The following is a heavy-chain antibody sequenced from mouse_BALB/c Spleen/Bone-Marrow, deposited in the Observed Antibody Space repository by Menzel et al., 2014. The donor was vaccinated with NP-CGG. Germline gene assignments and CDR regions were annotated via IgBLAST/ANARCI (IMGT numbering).Heavy chain of an antibody. D-gene: IGHD1-1*01. CDR3: ARPNYYGYLNY. V-gene: IGHV4-1*02. J-gene: IGHJ2*01. CDR2: INPDSSTI. CDR1: GFDFSRYW. Sequence: EVKLVESGGGLVQPGGSLKLSCAASGFDFSRYWMSWVRQAPGKGLEWIGEINPDSSTIKYSPSLKDKFIISRDNAKNPLYLRLNKVRSEDTALYYCARPNYYGYLNYWGQGTTLTVSS.